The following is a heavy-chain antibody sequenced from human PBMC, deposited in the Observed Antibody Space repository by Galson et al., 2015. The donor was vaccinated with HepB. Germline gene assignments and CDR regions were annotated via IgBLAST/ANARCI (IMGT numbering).Heavy chain of an antibody. CDR1: GFTFRNFA. D-gene: IGHD6-13*01. Sequence: SLRLSCAVSGFTFRNFAMSWVRQAPGKGLEWVADINTGTIHTYYADSAKGRFTISRDNSKNTLFLQMNSLRAEDTALYYCAKGTCTSTNCHADYWGQGTLVTVSS. J-gene: IGHJ4*02. CDR3: AKGTCTSTNCHADY. V-gene: IGHV3-23*03. CDR2: INTGTIHT.